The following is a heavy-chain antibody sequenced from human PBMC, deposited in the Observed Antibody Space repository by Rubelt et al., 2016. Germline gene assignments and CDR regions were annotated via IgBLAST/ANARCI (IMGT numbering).Heavy chain of an antibody. V-gene: IGHV1-58*01. CDR1: GFTFTSSA. CDR3: ARDPYGDRHHDY. Sequence: QMQLVQSGPEVKKPGTSVKVSCKASGFTFTSSAVQWVRQARGQRLAWIGWIVVGRGNTNYEQKFQERVTITRDMSRSTAYMELSSLRSEDTAVYYCARDPYGDRHHDYWGQGTLVTVSS. J-gene: IGHJ4*02. D-gene: IGHD4-17*01. CDR2: IVVGRGNT.